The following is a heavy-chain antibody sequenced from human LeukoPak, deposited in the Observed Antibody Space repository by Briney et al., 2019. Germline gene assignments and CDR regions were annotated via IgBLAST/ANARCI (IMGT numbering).Heavy chain of an antibody. V-gene: IGHV3-23*01. CDR1: GFTFTNYA. CDR3: AKWGDYDILTGYYVPDY. CDR2: ITGSDGSS. D-gene: IGHD3-9*01. Sequence: PGGSLRLSCVASGFTFTNYAVSWVRQAPGKGVEWVSAITGSDGSSYYADSVKGRFTISRDNSKNTLYLQVNSLRAEDTAVYYCAKWGDYDILTGYYVPDYWGQGTLVTVSS. J-gene: IGHJ4*02.